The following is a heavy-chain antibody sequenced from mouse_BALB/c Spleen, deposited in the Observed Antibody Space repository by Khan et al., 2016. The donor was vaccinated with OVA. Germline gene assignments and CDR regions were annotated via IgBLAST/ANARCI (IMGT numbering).Heavy chain of an antibody. Sequence: VQLEESGPELVKPGASVKMSCKASGYTFTSYVMHWVKQKPGQGLEWIGYINPYNDGTKYNEKFKGKATLTSDKSSSTAYMELSSLTSEDSAVYYGARRDYFGSSSFAYWGQGTLVTVSA. CDR2: INPYNDGT. CDR1: GYTFTSYV. CDR3: ARRDYFGSSSFAY. V-gene: IGHV1S136*01. J-gene: IGHJ3*01. D-gene: IGHD1-1*01.